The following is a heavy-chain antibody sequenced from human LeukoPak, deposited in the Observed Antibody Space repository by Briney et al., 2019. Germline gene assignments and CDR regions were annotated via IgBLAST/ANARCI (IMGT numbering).Heavy chain of an antibody. CDR1: GYTFTSYG. D-gene: IGHD3-16*02. CDR2: ISAYNGNT. Sequence: ASVKVSCKASGYTFTSYGISWVRQAPGQGLEWMGWISAYNGNTKYPQKLPGRVAMTTDTSTSTAYMELRSLRSDDTAVYYCARSLDNYVWGSYRYSFLDYWGQGTLVTVSS. CDR3: ARSLDNYVWGSYRYSFLDY. J-gene: IGHJ4*02. V-gene: IGHV1-18*01.